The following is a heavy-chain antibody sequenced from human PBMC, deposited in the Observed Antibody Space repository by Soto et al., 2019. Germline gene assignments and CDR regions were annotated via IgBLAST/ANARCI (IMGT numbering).Heavy chain of an antibody. CDR1: GFTFSSYG. D-gene: IGHD1-1*01. Sequence: EVQLVESGGGLVKPGGSLRLSCAASGFTFSSYGMNWVRQAPGKGLEWVSSISSSSSYIYYADSVKGRFTISRDNAKNALYLHMSSVRGEESSVYYCARDMWERTSIRYSGPWGRGTLVTVSA. V-gene: IGHV3-21*01. CDR3: ARDMWERTSIRYSGP. J-gene: IGHJ2*01. CDR2: ISSSSSYI.